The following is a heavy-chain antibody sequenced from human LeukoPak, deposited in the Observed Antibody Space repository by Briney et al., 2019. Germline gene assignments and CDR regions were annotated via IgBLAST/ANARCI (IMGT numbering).Heavy chain of an antibody. D-gene: IGHD1-26*01. Sequence: APVKASCKASGHIHTELSMIWVRRAPGQGLGWLGGFDPEEGNTIYAQKFQGRVTMTEETSTDTAYMEPSSLRSEETAVYYCATDPVVGATGVNWWGEGTPVT. CDR3: ATDPVVGATGVNW. CDR2: FDPEEGNT. CDR1: GHIHTELS. J-gene: IGHJ4*01. V-gene: IGHV1-24*01.